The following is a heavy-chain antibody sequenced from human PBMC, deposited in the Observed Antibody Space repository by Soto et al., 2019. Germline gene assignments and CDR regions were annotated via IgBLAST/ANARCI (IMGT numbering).Heavy chain of an antibody. CDR2: IKQEGSEK. J-gene: IGHJ3*02. V-gene: IGHV3-7*01. CDR1: GFTFSSYW. D-gene: IGHD3-22*01. CDR3: ARVFDYYDSSGMSYAFDI. Sequence: PGGSLRLSCAASGFTFSSYWMSWVRQAPGKGLEWVANIKQEGSEKYYVDSVEGRFTISRDNAKNTLYLQMNSLRAEDTAVYYFARVFDYYDSSGMSYAFDIWGQGTMVTVSS.